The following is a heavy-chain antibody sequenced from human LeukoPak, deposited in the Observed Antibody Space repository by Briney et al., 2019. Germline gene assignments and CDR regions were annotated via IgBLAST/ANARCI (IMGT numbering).Heavy chain of an antibody. CDR3: AKNEPSLQLVLSYFDY. J-gene: IGHJ4*02. V-gene: IGHV3-23*01. CDR2: ISGSGGST. CDR1: GFTFSSYA. D-gene: IGHD6-13*01. Sequence: GGSLRLSCAASGFTFSSYAMSWVRQAPGKGLEWVSAISGSGGSTYYADSVKGRFTISRDNSKNTLYLQMNSLRAEDTAVYYCAKNEPSLQLVLSYFDYWGQGTLVTVSS.